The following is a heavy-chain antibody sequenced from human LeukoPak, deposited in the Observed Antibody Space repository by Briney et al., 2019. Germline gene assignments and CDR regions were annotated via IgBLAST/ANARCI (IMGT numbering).Heavy chain of an antibody. CDR1: GGSISSYY. Sequence: SETLSLTCTVSGGSISSYYWSWIRQPPGKGLKWIGYIYYSGSTNYNPSLKSRVTISVDTSKNQFSLRLNSVTAADTAVYYCAREGTMVRALAFDIWGQGTMVTVSS. D-gene: IGHD3-10*01. V-gene: IGHV4-59*01. CDR2: IYYSGST. CDR3: AREGTMVRALAFDI. J-gene: IGHJ3*02.